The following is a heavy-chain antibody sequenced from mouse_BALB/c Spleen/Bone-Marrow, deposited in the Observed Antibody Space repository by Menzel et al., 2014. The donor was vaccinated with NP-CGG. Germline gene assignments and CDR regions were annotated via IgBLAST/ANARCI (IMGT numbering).Heavy chain of an antibody. CDR3: AREGGYYCGSRVAWFAY. CDR1: GFSLTSYG. Sequence: VQLQQSGPGLVAPSQSLSITCTVSGFSLTSYGVHWVRQPPGKGLEWLGVIWAGGSTNYNSALMSRLSISKDNSKSQVFLKMNSLQTDDTAMYYCAREGGYYCGSRVAWFAYWGQGTLVTVSA. V-gene: IGHV2-9*02. J-gene: IGHJ3*01. D-gene: IGHD1-1*01. CDR2: IWAGGST.